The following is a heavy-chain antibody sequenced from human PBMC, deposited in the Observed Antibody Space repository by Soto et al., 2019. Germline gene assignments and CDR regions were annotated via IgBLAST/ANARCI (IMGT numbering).Heavy chain of an antibody. V-gene: IGHV3-7*01. CDR3: ARRVVVVAAATSGFDY. CDR1: GFTFGSYW. CDR2: IKQDGSEK. D-gene: IGHD2-15*01. J-gene: IGHJ4*02. Sequence: EVQLVESGGGLVQPGGSLRLSCAASGFTFGSYWMSWVRQAPGKGLEWVANIKQDGSEKYYVDSVKGRFTISRDNAKNSLYLQMNSLRAEDTAVYYCARRVVVVAAATSGFDYWGQGTLVTVSS.